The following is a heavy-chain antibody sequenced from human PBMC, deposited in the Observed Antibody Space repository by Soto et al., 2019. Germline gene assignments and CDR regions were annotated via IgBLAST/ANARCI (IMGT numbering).Heavy chain of an antibody. CDR3: VKGEYYYDSSGYYPFDY. Sequence: GGSLRLSCSASGSTFSSYAMHWVRQAPGKGLEYVSSISTNGGSTHYADSVKGRFTISRDNSKNTQYLQMSSLRADDTAVYYCVKGEYYYDSSGYYPFDYWGQGTLVTAPQ. V-gene: IGHV3-64D*06. J-gene: IGHJ4*02. CDR2: ISTNGGST. D-gene: IGHD3-22*01. CDR1: GSTFSSYA.